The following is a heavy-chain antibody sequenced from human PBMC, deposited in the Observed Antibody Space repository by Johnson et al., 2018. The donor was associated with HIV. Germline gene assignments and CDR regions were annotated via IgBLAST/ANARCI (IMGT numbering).Heavy chain of an antibody. CDR3: AREVDAFDM. Sequence: VHLVESGGGLVQPGRSLRLSCAASGFTFDEYAMHWVRQAPGKGLEWVSGISWNSGSIGYGDSVKGRFTISRDNAKNSLYLQMNSLRAEDTAVYYCAREVDAFDMWGQGTLVTVSS. J-gene: IGHJ3*02. CDR1: GFTFDEYA. V-gene: IGHV3-9*01. CDR2: ISWNSGSI.